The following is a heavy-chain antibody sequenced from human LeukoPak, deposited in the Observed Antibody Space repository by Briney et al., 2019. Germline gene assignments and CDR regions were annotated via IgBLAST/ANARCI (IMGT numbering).Heavy chain of an antibody. CDR2: ISGDGGST. CDR1: GFTLSSYW. CDR3: ARDTGIRGMDV. J-gene: IGHJ6*02. V-gene: IGHV3-64*02. D-gene: IGHD5-18*01. Sequence: PGDSLRLSCAASGFTLSSYWMHRVRQAPGKGLEYVSAISGDGGSTDYADSVKGRFTISGDNSKNTLYLQMGSLRAEDMAVYYCARDTGIRGMDVWGQGTTVTVSS.